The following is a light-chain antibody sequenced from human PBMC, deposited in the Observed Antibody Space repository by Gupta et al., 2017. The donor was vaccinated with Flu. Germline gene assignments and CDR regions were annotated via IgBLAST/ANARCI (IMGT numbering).Light chain of an antibody. Sequence: VMTQSPDTLSVSPGERATLSCRASQTIGNNLAWYHQRPGQPPRLLIYGTSTRASGVPARFSGSGSGTDFTLTVSSLQSEDLGTYFCQHYRDWPPRTFGQGTKVDIK. J-gene: IGKJ1*01. CDR2: GTS. CDR1: QTIGNN. V-gene: IGKV3-15*01. CDR3: QHYRDWPPRT.